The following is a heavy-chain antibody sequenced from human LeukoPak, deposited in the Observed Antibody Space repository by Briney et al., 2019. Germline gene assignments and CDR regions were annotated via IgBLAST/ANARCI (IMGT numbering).Heavy chain of an antibody. V-gene: IGHV3-15*01. CDR1: GFTFSNAW. D-gene: IGHD3-3*01. Sequence: PGGSLRLSCAASGFTFSNAWMSWVRQAPGKGLEWVGHIKSKTDGGTTDYTAPVKGRFTISRDDSKNTLYLQMNSLKTEDTAVYYCITDYDFWTGYYGLVLRWGQGTLVTVSS. J-gene: IGHJ4*02. CDR3: ITDYDFWTGYYGLVLR. CDR2: IKSKTDGGTT.